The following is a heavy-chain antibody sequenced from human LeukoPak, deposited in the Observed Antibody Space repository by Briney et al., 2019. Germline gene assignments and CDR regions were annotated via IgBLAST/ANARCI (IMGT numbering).Heavy chain of an antibody. CDR2: VSDTGIST. Sequence: GGSLRLSCAASGFTFSSYGMNWVRQAPGKGLEWVSVVSDTGISTYYADSVKGRFSIFRDNSKYTLYLQMSSLRAEDTAVYFCAQGRWLQPLDSWGQGTLVTVSS. J-gene: IGHJ4*02. V-gene: IGHV3-23*01. CDR3: AQGRWLQPLDS. CDR1: GFTFSSYG. D-gene: IGHD5-24*01.